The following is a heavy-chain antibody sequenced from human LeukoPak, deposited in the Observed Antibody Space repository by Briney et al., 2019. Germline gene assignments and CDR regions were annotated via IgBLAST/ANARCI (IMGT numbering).Heavy chain of an antibody. D-gene: IGHD2-15*01. CDR1: GGSISSYYW. V-gene: IGHV2-5*01. Sequence: TLSLTCTVSGGSISSYYWSWIRQPPGKALEWLALIYWNDDKRYSPSLKSRLTITKDTSKNQVVLTMTNMDPVDTATYYCAHRSGGLFDYWGQGTLVTVSS. J-gene: IGHJ4*02. CDR3: AHRSGGLFDY. CDR2: IYWNDDK.